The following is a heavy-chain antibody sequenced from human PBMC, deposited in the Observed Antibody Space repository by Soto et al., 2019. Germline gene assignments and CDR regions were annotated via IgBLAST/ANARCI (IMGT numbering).Heavy chain of an antibody. D-gene: IGHD2-2*01. J-gene: IGHJ3*02. CDR1: GYTFTGYY. V-gene: IGHV1-2*04. CDR2: INPNSGGT. CDR3: ARSLLWDIVVVPAALNLSITIFGGHAFDI. Sequence: ASVKVSCKASGYTFTGYYMHWVRQAPGQGLEWMGWINPNSGGTNYAQKFQGWVTMTRDTSISTAYMELSRLRSDDTAVYYCARSLLWDIVVVPAALNLSITIFGGHAFDIWGQGTMVTVSS.